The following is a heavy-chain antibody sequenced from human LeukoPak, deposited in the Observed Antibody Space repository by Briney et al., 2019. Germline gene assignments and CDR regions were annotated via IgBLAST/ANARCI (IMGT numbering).Heavy chain of an antibody. V-gene: IGHV5-51*01. J-gene: IGHJ3*02. D-gene: IGHD2-15*01. CDR3: ARHGSCSGGSCLTGGNAFDI. CDR2: IYPGDSDT. Sequence: GESLKISCKGSGYRFTTYWIAWVRQMPGKGLEWMGIIYPGDSDTRYSPSFQGQVTISADKSISTAYLQWSSLKASDTAMYYCARHGSCSGGSCLTGGNAFDIWGQGTMVTVSS. CDR1: GYRFTTYW.